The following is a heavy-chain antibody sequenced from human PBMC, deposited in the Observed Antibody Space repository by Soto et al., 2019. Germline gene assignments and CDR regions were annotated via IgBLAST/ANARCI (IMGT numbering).Heavy chain of an antibody. V-gene: IGHV3-21*01. D-gene: IGHD6-13*01. CDR2: ISSSSSYI. CDR1: GFTSSSYS. J-gene: IGHJ5*02. Sequence: GGSLRLSCAASGFTSSSYSMNWVRQAPGKGLEWVSSISSSSSYIYYADSVKGRFTISRDNAKNSLYLQMNSLRAEDTAVYYCARDSSSWYVAKNWFDPWGQGTLVTVSS. CDR3: ARDSSSWYVAKNWFDP.